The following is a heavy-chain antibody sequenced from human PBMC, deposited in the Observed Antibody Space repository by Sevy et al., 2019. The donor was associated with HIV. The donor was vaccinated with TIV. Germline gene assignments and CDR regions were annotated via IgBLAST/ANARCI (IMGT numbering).Heavy chain of an antibody. Sequence: SETLSLTCTVSGGSISSGGYYWSWIRQHPGKGLEWIGYIYYSGSTYYNPSLKSRVTISVDTSKNQFSLKLSSVTAADTAVYYCARLMIVVVIGEENGAFDIWGQGTMVTVSS. CDR1: GGSISSGGYY. J-gene: IGHJ3*02. D-gene: IGHD3-22*01. V-gene: IGHV4-31*03. CDR2: IYYSGST. CDR3: ARLMIVVVIGEENGAFDI.